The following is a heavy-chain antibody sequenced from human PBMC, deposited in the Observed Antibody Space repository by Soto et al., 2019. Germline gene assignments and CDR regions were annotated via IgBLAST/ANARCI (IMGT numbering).Heavy chain of an antibody. J-gene: IGHJ5*02. CDR1: GGSFSGYY. CDR2: INHSGST. V-gene: IGHV4-34*01. CDR3: ARGGRITMVRGAYNWFDP. Sequence: QVQLQQWGAGLLKPSETLSLTCAVYGGSFSGYYWCWIRQPPGKGLEWIGEINHSGSTNYNPSLKSRVTISVDTSKNQFSLKLSAVTAAYTAVYYCARGGRITMVRGAYNWFDPWGQGTLVTVSS. D-gene: IGHD3-10*01.